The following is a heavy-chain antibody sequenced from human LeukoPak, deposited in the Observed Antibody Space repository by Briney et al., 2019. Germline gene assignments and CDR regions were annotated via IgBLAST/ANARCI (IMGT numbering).Heavy chain of an antibody. CDR2: IYYSGST. CDR1: GGSISSGDYY. CDR3: ARGPIVGATQGWFDP. Sequence: SQTLSLTCTVSGGSISSGDYYWSWIRQPPGKGLEWLGYIYYSGSTYYNPSLKSRVTISVDTSKNQFFLKLTSVTAADTAVYYCARGPIVGATQGWFDPWGQGTLVTVSS. V-gene: IGHV4-30-4*01. J-gene: IGHJ5*02. D-gene: IGHD1-26*01.